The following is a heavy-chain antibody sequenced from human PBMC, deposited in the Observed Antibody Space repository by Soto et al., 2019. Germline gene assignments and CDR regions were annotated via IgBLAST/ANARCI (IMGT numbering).Heavy chain of an antibody. CDR2: IYWNDDE. D-gene: IGHD6-6*01. CDR1: GFSLSTSGEG. J-gene: IGHJ4*02. CDR3: ARRRDSSSPDY. Sequence: QITLKESGPTLVKPTQTLTLTCTFSGFSLSTSGEGVGWIRQPPGKALEWLALIYWNDDERYSPSLKSRLSITKDTSKNQVVLTMTNMDPVDTAKYYCARRRDSSSPDYWGQGTLVTVSS. V-gene: IGHV2-5*01.